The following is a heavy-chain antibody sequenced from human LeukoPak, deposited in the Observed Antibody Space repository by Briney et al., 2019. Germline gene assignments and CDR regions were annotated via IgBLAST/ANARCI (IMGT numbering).Heavy chain of an antibody. CDR1: GGTFSSYA. Sequence: SVKVSCKASGGTFSSYAISWVRQAPGQGLEWMGRIIPILGIANYAQKFQGRVTITADKSTSTAYMELSSLRSEDTAVYYCVREVVVGATSCFDYWGQGTLVTVSS. CDR2: IIPILGIA. J-gene: IGHJ4*02. D-gene: IGHD1-26*01. V-gene: IGHV1-69*04. CDR3: VREVVVGATSCFDY.